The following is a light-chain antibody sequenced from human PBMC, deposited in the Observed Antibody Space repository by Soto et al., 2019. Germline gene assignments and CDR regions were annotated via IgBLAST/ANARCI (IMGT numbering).Light chain of an antibody. Sequence: EIVLTQSPGTLSLSPGERGTLSCRASQSVSSSYLAWYQQKPGQAPRLVIYGASSRATGIPDRFSGSGSGTDFTLTISRLEPEDFAVYYCQQYGSSPRTFGQGTKVDIK. CDR2: GAS. CDR1: QSVSSSY. CDR3: QQYGSSPRT. V-gene: IGKV3-20*01. J-gene: IGKJ1*01.